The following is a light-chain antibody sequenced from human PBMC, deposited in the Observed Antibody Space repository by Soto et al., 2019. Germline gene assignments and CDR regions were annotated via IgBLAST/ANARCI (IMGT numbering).Light chain of an antibody. J-gene: IGKJ2*01. V-gene: IGKV3-20*01. CDR3: QQYGTSPHT. CDR1: QSVNSNY. Sequence: EIVLTQSPGTLALSPGERATLSCRASQSVNSNYLAWYQQKPGQVPRHLIYGESIRAAGVTDRLSGSGSGTDFPVTISILEPEDYAVYYCQQYGTSPHTFGQGTKLEIK. CDR2: GES.